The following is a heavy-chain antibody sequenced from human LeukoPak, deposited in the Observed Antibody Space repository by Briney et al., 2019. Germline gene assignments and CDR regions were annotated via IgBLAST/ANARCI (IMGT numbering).Heavy chain of an antibody. V-gene: IGHV3-11*01. J-gene: IGHJ4*02. CDR1: GFIFSDYY. CDR3: ARVWYSGSYPVDY. D-gene: IGHD1-26*01. CDR2: ISSSGSII. Sequence: GGSLRLSCAASGFIFSDYYMSWIRQAPGKGLEWVSYISSSGSIIYYADSVKGRFTISRDNAKDSLYLRTNSLRAEDMAVYYCARVWYSGSYPVDYWGQGTLVTVSP.